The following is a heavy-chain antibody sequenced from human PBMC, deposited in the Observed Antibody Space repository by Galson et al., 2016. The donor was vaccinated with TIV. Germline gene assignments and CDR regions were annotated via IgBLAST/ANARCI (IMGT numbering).Heavy chain of an antibody. D-gene: IGHD2-21*01. CDR1: GFTFDDYA. V-gene: IGHV3-9*01. CDR2: IGWNGGSI. CDR3: SRGSGDAPYYFYMEV. Sequence: SLRLSCAASGFTFDDYAMHWVRRAPGKGLEWVSGIGWNGGSIGYADSVKGRFTISRDNAKNSLYLQMNSLRAEDTALYYCSRGSGDAPYYFYMEVWGEGTAVTVSS. J-gene: IGHJ6*03.